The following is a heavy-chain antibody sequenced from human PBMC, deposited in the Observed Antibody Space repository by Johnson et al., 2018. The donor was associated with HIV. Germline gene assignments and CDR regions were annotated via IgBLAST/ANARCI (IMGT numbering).Heavy chain of an antibody. J-gene: IGHJ3*02. V-gene: IGHV3-48*01. Sequence: VQLVESGGGLVQPGGSLRLSCAASEFTFSSYNMNWVRQAPGKGLEWVSFISSGNTTKYYADSVRGRFTISRDNVKNSLYLQMNTLRADDTAVYYCTRELPGSVLGGPRVDAFDIWGQGTMVTVSS. CDR2: ISSGNTTK. CDR1: EFTFSSYN. CDR3: TRELPGSVLGGPRVDAFDI. D-gene: IGHD3-16*01.